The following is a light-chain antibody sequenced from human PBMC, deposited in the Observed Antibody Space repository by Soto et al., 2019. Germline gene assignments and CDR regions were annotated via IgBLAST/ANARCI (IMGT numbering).Light chain of an antibody. Sequence: DIQMTQSPSTLSASVGDRVTITCRASQSISSWLAWYQQKPGKAPKVLIYRASNLESGVPSRFSGSESGTEFTLTISSLQPDDFATYYCQQYHNYWTFGQGTKVDIK. CDR2: RAS. J-gene: IGKJ1*01. CDR1: QSISSW. V-gene: IGKV1-5*03. CDR3: QQYHNYWT.